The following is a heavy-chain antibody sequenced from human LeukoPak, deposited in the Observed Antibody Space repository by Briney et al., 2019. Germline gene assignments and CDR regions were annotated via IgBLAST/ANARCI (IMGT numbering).Heavy chain of an antibody. D-gene: IGHD3-10*01. CDR2: IKQDGSEE. J-gene: IGHJ4*02. Sequence: GRSLRLSCAASGFTFTTYGMHWVHQPLGKGLEWVANIKQDGSEEYYVDSVKGRFTISRDNAKNSLYLQMNSLRAEDTAVYYCARYYYGSGTPFDYWGQGTLVTVSS. V-gene: IGHV3-7*01. CDR1: GFTFTTYG. CDR3: ARYYYGSGTPFDY.